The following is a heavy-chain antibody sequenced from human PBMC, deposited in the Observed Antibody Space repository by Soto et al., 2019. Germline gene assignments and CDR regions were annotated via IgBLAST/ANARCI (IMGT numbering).Heavy chain of an antibody. CDR1: GGSISSGGYY. J-gene: IGHJ2*01. CDR3: ASDPGDYARTYHNWYFDL. D-gene: IGHD4-17*01. Sequence: QVQLQESGPGLVKPSQTLSLTCTVSGGSISSGGYYWSWIRQHPGKGLEWIGYIYYSGSTYYNPSRKSRVTITVDTSKNQFSLKLSSVTAADTAVYYCASDPGDYARTYHNWYFDLLVRGTLVTVSS. V-gene: IGHV4-31*03. CDR2: IYYSGST.